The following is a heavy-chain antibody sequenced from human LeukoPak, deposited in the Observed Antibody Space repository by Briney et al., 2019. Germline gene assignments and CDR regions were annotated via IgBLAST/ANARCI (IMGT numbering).Heavy chain of an antibody. CDR2: ISSSSSYI. CDR1: GFTFSSYS. V-gene: IGHV3-21*01. CDR3: ARVEGLEYDSSGYYYTFDY. Sequence: NSGGSLRLSYAASGFTFSSYSMNWVRQAPGKGLEWVSSISSSSSYIYYADSVKGRFTISRDNAKNSLYLQMNSLRAEDTAVYYCARVEGLEYDSSGYYYTFDYWGQGTLVTVSS. J-gene: IGHJ4*02. D-gene: IGHD3-22*01.